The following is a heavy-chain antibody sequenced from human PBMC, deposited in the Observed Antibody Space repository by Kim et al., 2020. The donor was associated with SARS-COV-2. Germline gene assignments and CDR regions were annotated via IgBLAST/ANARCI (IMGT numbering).Heavy chain of an antibody. CDR3: ARGEEDSSGYYY. CDR2: INHSGST. Sequence: SETLSLTCAVYGGSFSCYYWSWIRQPPGKGLEWIGEINHSGSTNYNPSLKSRVTISVDTSKNQFSLKLSSVTAADTAVYYCARGEEDSSGYYYWGQGTL. V-gene: IGHV4-34*01. J-gene: IGHJ4*02. CDR1: GGSFSCYY. D-gene: IGHD3-22*01.